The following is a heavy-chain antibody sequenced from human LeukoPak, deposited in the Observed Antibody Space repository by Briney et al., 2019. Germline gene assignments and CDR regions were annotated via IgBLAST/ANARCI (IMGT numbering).Heavy chain of an antibody. CDR1: GFIFSNYA. D-gene: IGHD3-10*01. CDR2: ISYDGSNK. J-gene: IGHJ4*02. CDR3: ARDTYGSDY. Sequence: GRSLRLSCAASGFIFSNYAMHWVRQAPGKGLEWLIFISYDGSNKYYADSVKGRFTISRDNSKNTLYLQMNSLGAEDTAVYYCARDTYGSDYWGQGTLVTVSS. V-gene: IGHV3-30*04.